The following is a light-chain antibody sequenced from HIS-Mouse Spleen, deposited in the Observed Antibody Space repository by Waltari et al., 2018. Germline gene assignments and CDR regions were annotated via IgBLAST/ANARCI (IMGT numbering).Light chain of an antibody. Sequence: QSVLTQPPSASGTPGQRVTISCSGSSSNIGSNYVYWYQQPPGTAPKLLIYRNNQRPSGVPYRFSGSKSGTSASLAISGLRSEDEADYYCAAWDDSLSGRVFGGGTKLTVL. CDR3: AAWDDSLSGRV. V-gene: IGLV1-47*01. CDR2: RNN. J-gene: IGLJ3*02. CDR1: SSNIGSNY.